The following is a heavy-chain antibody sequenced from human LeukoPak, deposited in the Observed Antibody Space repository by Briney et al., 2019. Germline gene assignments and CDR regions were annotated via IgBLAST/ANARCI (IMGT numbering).Heavy chain of an antibody. D-gene: IGHD5-12*01. V-gene: IGHV3-7*01. Sequence: GGCLRLSCVASGFTFSDYWMSWVRQAPGMGLEWVANIETDGDEKNYVDFVKGRFTISRDNAKNSLYLQMNDLRDEDTALYYCARDIPSGFYTPDYWGQGTQVTVSS. CDR1: GFTFSDYW. CDR3: ARDIPSGFYTPDY. CDR2: IETDGDEK. J-gene: IGHJ4*02.